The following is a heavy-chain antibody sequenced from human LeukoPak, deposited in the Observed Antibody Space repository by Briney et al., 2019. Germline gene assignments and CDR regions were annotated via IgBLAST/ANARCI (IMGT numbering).Heavy chain of an antibody. D-gene: IGHD3-3*01. CDR2: IIPSGHTT. V-gene: IGHV3-23*01. J-gene: IGHJ6*03. CDR1: GFTFSSHG. CDR3: ARDRRAPYYGFRSGYIDHYYMDV. Sequence: GGSLRLSCAASGFTFSSHGMNWVRQAPGKGLEWVSGIIPSGHTTYYADSVRGRFTISRDNSRNTLYLQMNSLRAEDTAVYYCARDRRAPYYGFRSGYIDHYYMDVWGKGTTVTVSS.